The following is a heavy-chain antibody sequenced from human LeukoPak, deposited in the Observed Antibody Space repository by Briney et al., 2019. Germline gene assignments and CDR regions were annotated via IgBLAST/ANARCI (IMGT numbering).Heavy chain of an antibody. CDR2: IHYSGST. J-gene: IGHJ6*02. D-gene: IGHD3-9*01. V-gene: IGHV4-30-4*01. Sequence: NPSETLSLTCTVPGGSISSADYYWSWFRQPPGKGLEWMAYIHYSGSTYYSPSLKSRVTISRATSKTQFSLKRTSVTPTDPPVSFCANAFDFVTGLTPYYGIDVWGQGTTVTVSS. CDR3: ANAFDFVTGLTPYYGIDV. CDR1: GGSISSADYY.